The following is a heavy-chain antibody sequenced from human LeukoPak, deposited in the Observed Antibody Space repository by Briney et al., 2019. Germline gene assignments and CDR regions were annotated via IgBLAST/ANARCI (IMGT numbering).Heavy chain of an antibody. CDR2: ISWNSGSI. D-gene: IGHD6-6*01. J-gene: IGHJ5*02. CDR1: GFTFDDYA. Sequence: GGSLRLSCAASGFTFDDYAMHWVRQAPGKGLEWVSGISWNSGSIGYADSVKGRFTISRDNSKNTLYLQMNSLRAEDTAVYYCAKDWEGDSSSDDWFDPWGQGTLVTVSS. CDR3: AKDWEGDSSSDDWFDP. V-gene: IGHV3-9*01.